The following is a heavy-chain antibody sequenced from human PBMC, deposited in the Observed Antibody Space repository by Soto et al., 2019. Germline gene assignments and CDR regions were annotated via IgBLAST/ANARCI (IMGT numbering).Heavy chain of an antibody. CDR3: ARVATDPHGPGIHY. CDR2: IYYSGST. CDR1: GGFINNPTYY. D-gene: IGHD3-10*01. J-gene: IGHJ4*02. V-gene: IGHV4-31*03. Sequence: QVQLQESGPGLVKSSQTLSLTCTVSGGFINNPTYYWSWIRQRPGKGLEWIGYIYYSGSTYYNPSLKSRATISVDTSESQFSLKLSSVTAADTAFYYCARVATDPHGPGIHYWGQGTLVTVSS.